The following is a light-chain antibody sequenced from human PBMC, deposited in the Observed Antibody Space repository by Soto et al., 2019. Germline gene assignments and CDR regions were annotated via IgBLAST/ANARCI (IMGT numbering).Light chain of an antibody. V-gene: IGLV1-40*01. J-gene: IGLJ1*01. Sequence: QSVLTQPPSVSGAPGQRVTISCTGSRSNIGAGYYVHWYQQLPGTAPKLLIYGNSNRPSGVPDRFSGSMSGTSASLAITGLQAEDEADYYCQSYDSSLSAYVFATGT. CDR3: QSYDSSLSAYV. CDR2: GNS. CDR1: RSNIGAGYY.